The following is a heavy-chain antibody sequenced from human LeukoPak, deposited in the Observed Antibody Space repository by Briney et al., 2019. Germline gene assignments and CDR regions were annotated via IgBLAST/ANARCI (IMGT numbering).Heavy chain of an antibody. D-gene: IGHD5-12*01. V-gene: IGHV3-9*01. CDR1: GFTFHQYA. CDR2: ISWNSGSI. J-gene: IGHJ4*02. CDR3: AKDKAPLYSGYDWDLDF. Sequence: GGSLRLSCAASGFTFHQYAIHWVRQVPGKGLEWVSGISWNSGSIGYADSVKGRFTISRVSAKNSVYLQMNSLRPEDTALYYCAKDKAPLYSGYDWDLDFWGQGTLVTVSS.